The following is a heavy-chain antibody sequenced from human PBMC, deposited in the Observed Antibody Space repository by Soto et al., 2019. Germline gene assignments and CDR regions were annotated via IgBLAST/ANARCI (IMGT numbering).Heavy chain of an antibody. CDR1: GFIFSRHW. J-gene: IGHJ4*02. CDR3: ARYSGWFIDY. V-gene: IGHV3-7*05. CDR2: IKHDGTEI. Sequence: VQLVESGGDLVRPGGSLRLSCAASGFIFSRHWMTWVRQAPGKGLEWVANIKHDGTEIYLVDSVRGRLTISRDNAKNSVYLQMNSLRVEDTAVYYCARYSGWFIDYWGQGTLVTVSS. D-gene: IGHD1-26*01.